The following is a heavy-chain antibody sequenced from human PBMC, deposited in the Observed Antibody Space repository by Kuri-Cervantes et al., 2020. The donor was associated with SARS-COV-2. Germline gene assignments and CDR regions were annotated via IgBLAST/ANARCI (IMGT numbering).Heavy chain of an antibody. V-gene: IGHV3-30*03. CDR2: ISYDGSNK. CDR1: GFTFSSYG. D-gene: IGHD3-3*01. CDR3: ARGDTIFGVVLYYYYMDV. J-gene: IGHJ6*03. Sequence: GESLKISCAASGFTFSSYGMHWVRQAPGKGLEWVAVISYDGSNKYYADSAKGRFTISRDNSKNTLYLQMNSLRAEDTAVYYCARGDTIFGVVLYYYYMDVWGKGTTVTVSS.